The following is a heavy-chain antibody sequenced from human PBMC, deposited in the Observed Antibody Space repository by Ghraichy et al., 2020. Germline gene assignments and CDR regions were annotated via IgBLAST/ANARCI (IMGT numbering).Heavy chain of an antibody. Sequence: GESLNISCAASGLTFSNYWMHWVRQVPGKGLLWVSHINSDGSIINYADSVRGRFTVSRDNAENTVFLQMNSLSAADTAVYYCARATDAFDVLGQGTMVTVSS. CDR1: GLTFSNYW. V-gene: IGHV3-74*01. CDR3: ARATDAFDV. CDR2: INSDGSII. J-gene: IGHJ3*01.